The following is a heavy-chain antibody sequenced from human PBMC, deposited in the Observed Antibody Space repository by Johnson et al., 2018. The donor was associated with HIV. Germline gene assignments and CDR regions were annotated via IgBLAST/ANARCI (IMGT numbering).Heavy chain of an antibody. CDR1: GFTFSSYG. D-gene: IGHD5-24*01. V-gene: IGHV3-30*02. CDR2: IRYDGSNK. Sequence: QVKLVESGGGVVQPGGSLRLSCAASGFTFSSYGMHWVRQAPGKGLEWVAFIRYDGSNKYYADSVKGRFTISRDNSKNTLYLQMNSLRAEDTAVYYCAKDRGDGYTTACAFDIWGQGTMVTVSS. CDR3: AKDRGDGYTTACAFDI. J-gene: IGHJ3*02.